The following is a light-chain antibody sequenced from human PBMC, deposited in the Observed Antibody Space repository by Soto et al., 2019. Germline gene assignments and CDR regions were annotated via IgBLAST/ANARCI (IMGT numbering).Light chain of an antibody. CDR1: QSVSSY. V-gene: IGKV3-11*01. Sequence: EIVLTQSPATLSLSPGERATLSCRASQSVSSYLAWYKQKPGQAPRLLIYDASKRATGIPARFSGSGSGIDFTPTISSLEPEDFAVYYCQQRSNWPPTWTFGQGTKVDIK. CDR2: DAS. CDR3: QQRSNWPPTWT. J-gene: IGKJ1*01.